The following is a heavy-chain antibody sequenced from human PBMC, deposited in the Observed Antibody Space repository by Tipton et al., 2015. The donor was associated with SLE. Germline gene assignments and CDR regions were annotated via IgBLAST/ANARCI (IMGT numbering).Heavy chain of an antibody. D-gene: IGHD1-1*01. CDR2: FFHSGST. CDR1: GGSISSGTHS. Sequence: TLSLTCAVSGGSISSGTHSWSWIRQPPGKGLEWLGYFFHSGSTYYNPSLKSRVSISLDRSTNQFSLTLSSVTAADTAVYYCARAAGNWYDYGMDVWGQGTTVTVSS. V-gene: IGHV4-30-2*01. CDR3: ARAAGNWYDYGMDV. J-gene: IGHJ6*02.